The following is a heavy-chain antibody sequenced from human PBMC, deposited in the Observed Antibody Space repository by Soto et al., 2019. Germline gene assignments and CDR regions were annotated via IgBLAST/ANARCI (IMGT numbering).Heavy chain of an antibody. CDR3: ARHAETYYDIFWFDP. J-gene: IGHJ5*02. CDR2: IYYSGST. Sequence: QVQLQESGPGLVKPSETLSLTCTVSGGSISSYYWSWIRQPPGKGLEWIGYIYYSGSTNYNPSLTSRVTISVDTSKNQFSLKLSSVTAADTAVYYCARHAETYYDIFWFDPWGQGTLVTVSS. D-gene: IGHD3-9*01. V-gene: IGHV4-59*08. CDR1: GGSISSYY.